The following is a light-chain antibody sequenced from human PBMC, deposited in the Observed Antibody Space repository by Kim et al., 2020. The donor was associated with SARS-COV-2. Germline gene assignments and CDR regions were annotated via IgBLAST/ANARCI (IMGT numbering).Light chain of an antibody. J-gene: IGKJ4*01. V-gene: IGKV3-20*01. CDR2: GAS. Sequence: IVLTQSPGTLSLSPGERGTLSCRASQSVSSSFLAWYQQKPGQAPRLLIYGASNRATGIPDRFSGSGSGTDLSLTISRLEPEDYAVYYCQQYGSSPPLTFGGGTKVDIK. CDR1: QSVSSSF. CDR3: QQYGSSPPLT.